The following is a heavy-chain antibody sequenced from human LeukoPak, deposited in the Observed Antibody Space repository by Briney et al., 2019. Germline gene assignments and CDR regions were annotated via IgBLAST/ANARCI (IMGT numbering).Heavy chain of an antibody. Sequence: AAETLSLTCTVSGGSISSYYWSWIRQPPGKGLEWIWDIYYSGSTNYNPSLKSRVSISVDTSKNQFSLKLSSVTAADTAVYYCARDRVGALYRNYYYGMDVWGQGTTVTVSS. CDR2: IYYSGST. J-gene: IGHJ6*02. CDR3: ARDRVGALYRNYYYGMDV. V-gene: IGHV4-59*01. D-gene: IGHD3-16*01. CDR1: GGSISSYY.